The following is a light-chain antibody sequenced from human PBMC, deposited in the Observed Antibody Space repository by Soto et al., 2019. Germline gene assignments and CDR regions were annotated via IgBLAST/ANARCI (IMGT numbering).Light chain of an antibody. CDR1: QSVSSSY. V-gene: IGKV3-20*01. Sequence: IVLTHSPGTLSFSPGERATLSCRASQSVSSSYLAWYQQKPGQAPRLLIYGASTRATGIPARFSGSGSGTEFTLTISRLEPEDFAVYYCQQYGSSGTFGQGTKVDI. J-gene: IGKJ1*01. CDR3: QQYGSSGT. CDR2: GAS.